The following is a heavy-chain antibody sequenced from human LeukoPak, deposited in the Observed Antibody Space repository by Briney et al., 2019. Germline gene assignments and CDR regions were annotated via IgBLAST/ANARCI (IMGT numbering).Heavy chain of an antibody. CDR1: GGTFSSYA. V-gene: IGHV1-69*01. CDR2: IIPIFGTA. J-gene: IGHJ2*01. Sequence: SVKVSCKASGGTFSSYAISWVRQAPGQGPEWMGGIIPIFGTANYAQKFQGRVTITADESTSTAYMELSSLRSEDTAVYYCARQLGYYWYFDLWGRGTLVTVSS. CDR3: ARQLGYYWYFDL. D-gene: IGHD7-27*01.